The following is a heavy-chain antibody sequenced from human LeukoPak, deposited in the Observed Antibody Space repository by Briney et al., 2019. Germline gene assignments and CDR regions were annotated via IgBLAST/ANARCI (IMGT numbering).Heavy chain of an antibody. V-gene: IGHV3-74*01. CDR2: VNSDGSGT. D-gene: IGHD5-12*01. Sequence: GGSLRLSCAASGFTFSSYWMHWVRQAPGKGLVSVSRVNSDGSGTTYADSVKGRFTISRDNAKNTLYLQMNSLRAEDTAVYYCARESKYSGYPFDYWGQGTLVTVSS. CDR3: ARESKYSGYPFDY. J-gene: IGHJ4*02. CDR1: GFTFSSYW.